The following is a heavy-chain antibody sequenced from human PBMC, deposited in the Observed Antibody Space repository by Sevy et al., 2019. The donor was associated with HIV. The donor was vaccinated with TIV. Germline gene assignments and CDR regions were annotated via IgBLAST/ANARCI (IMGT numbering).Heavy chain of an antibody. CDR2: ITGSGSNT. J-gene: IGHJ4*02. CDR3: AKGGYCSNGACYTDFDY. CDR1: GFTFSSYA. Sequence: GGSLRLSCAASGFTFSSYAMSWVRQAPGKGLEWVSAITGSGSNTYYAESVKGRFTISRDNSKNMLYLQMNTLRAEDTAVYYCAKGGYCSNGACYTDFDYWGQGTLVTVSS. V-gene: IGHV3-23*01. D-gene: IGHD2-8*01.